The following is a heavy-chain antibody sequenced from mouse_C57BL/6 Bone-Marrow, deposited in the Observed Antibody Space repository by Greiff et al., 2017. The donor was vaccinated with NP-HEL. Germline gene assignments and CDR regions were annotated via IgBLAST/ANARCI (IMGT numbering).Heavy chain of an antibody. Sequence: QVQLQQPGAELVMPGASVKLSCKASGYTFTSYWMHWVKQRPGQGLEWIGEIDPSASYTNYNQKFKGKSTLTVDKSSSTAYMQLSSLTSEDSAVYYCARDWYFDYGGQGTTLTVTA. CDR1: GYTFTSYW. CDR2: IDPSASYT. D-gene: IGHD4-1*01. CDR3: ARDWYFDY. J-gene: IGHJ2*01. V-gene: IGHV1-69*01.